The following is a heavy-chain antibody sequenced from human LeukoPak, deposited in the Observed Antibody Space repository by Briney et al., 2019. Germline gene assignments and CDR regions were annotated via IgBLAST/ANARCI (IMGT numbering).Heavy chain of an antibody. CDR3: AKDPNVYRITGMGY. J-gene: IGHJ4*02. CDR1: GFTFSSYA. D-gene: IGHD1-20*01. CDR2: ISGSGGST. V-gene: IGHV3-23*01. Sequence: GGSLRLSCAASGFTFSSYAMSWVRQAPGKGLEWVSAISGSGGSTYYADSVKGRFTISRDNSKNTLYLQMNSLRAEDTAVYYCAKDPNVYRITGMGYWGQGTLVTVSS.